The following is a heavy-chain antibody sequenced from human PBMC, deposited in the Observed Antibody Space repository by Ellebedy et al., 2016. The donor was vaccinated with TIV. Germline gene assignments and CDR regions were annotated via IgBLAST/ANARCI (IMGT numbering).Heavy chain of an antibody. CDR3: AKSRNGRATAGDN. D-gene: IGHD2-21*02. CDR2: ISDSGSRT. J-gene: IGHJ4*02. Sequence: GGSLRLXXAASGFTFHNYAMSWVRQAPGRGLEWVSAISDSGSRTYYADSVKGRFTISRDNSRNTLYLQMDSLRAEDTGVYYCAKSRNGRATAGDNWGQGTLVIVSS. CDR1: GFTFHNYA. V-gene: IGHV3-23*01.